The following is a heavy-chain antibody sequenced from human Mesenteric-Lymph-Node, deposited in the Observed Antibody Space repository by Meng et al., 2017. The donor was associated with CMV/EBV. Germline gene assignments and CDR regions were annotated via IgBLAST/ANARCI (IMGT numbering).Heavy chain of an antibody. J-gene: IGHJ4*02. CDR3: AKDPHRRYSGSSYFDS. V-gene: IGHV3-30*02. CDR1: GFTFSSYG. D-gene: IGHD1-26*01. CDR2: IRYDGSNK. Sequence: GESLKISCAASGFTFSSYGMHWVRQAPGKGLEWVAFIRYDGSNKYYADSVKGRFTISRDNSKNTLYLQMNSLRAEDTAVYYCAKDPHRRYSGSSYFDSWGQGTLVTVSS.